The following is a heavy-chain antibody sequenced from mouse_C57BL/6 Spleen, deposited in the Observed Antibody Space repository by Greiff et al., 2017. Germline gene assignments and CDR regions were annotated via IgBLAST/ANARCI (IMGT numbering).Heavy chain of an antibody. CDR2: IDPENGDT. J-gene: IGHJ1*03. D-gene: IGHD2-4*01. Sequence: VQLQQSGAELVRPGASVKLSCTASGFNIKDDYMYWVKQRPEQGLEWIGWIDPENGDTEYASKFQGKATITADTSSNTAYLQLSSLTSEDTAVYYCTTCDYDRDWYFDVWGTGTTVTVSS. CDR3: TTCDYDRDWYFDV. V-gene: IGHV14-4*01. CDR1: GFNIKDDY.